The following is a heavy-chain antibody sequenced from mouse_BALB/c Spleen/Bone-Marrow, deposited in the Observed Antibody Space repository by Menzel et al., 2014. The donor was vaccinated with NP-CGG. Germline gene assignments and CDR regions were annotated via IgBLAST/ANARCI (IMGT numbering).Heavy chain of an antibody. CDR3: TRSNGNWFAY. D-gene: IGHD2-1*01. Sequence: QVQPQQPGAELVKPGASVKLSCKASGYTFTSYYMYWVKQRPGQGLEWIGEINPSNGGTNFNEKFKSKATLTVDKSSSTAYMQLSSLTSEDSAVYYCTRSNGNWFAYWGQGTLVTVSA. J-gene: IGHJ3*01. CDR1: GYTFTSYY. CDR2: INPSNGGT. V-gene: IGHV1S81*02.